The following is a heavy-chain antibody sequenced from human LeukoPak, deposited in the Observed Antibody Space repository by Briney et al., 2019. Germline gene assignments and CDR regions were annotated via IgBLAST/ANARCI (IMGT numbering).Heavy chain of an antibody. CDR3: ARDQYYYDSSGYRNFDY. J-gene: IGHJ4*02. V-gene: IGHV1-18*01. CDR1: GYTFTIYG. CDR2: ISTYNGNA. D-gene: IGHD3-22*01. Sequence: ASVKVSCKAYGYTFTIYGISWVRQAPGQGLEWMGWISTYNGNANYAQKLQGRVTMTTDTSTSTAYMELRSLRSDDTAVYYCARDQYYYDSSGYRNFDYWGQGTLVTVSS.